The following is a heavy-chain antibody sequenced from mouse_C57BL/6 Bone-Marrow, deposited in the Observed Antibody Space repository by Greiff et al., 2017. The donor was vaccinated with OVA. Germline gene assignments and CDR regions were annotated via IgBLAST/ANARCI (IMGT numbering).Heavy chain of an antibody. V-gene: IGHV5-15*01. J-gene: IGHJ3*01. CDR2: ISNLAYSI. D-gene: IGHD1-1*01. CDR3: ARQGSNPGFAY. CDR1: GFTFSDYG. Sequence: EVHLVESGGGLVQPGGSLKLSCAASGFTFSDYGMAWVRQAPRKGPEWVAFISNLAYSIYYADTVTGRFTISRENAKNTLYLGMSSLRSEDTAMYYCARQGSNPGFAYWGQGTLVTVSA.